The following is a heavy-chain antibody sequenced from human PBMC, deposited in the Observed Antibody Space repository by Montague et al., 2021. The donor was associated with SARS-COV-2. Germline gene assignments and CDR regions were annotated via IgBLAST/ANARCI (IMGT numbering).Heavy chain of an antibody. CDR1: GGSVSSGYYY. V-gene: IGHV4-61*01. Sequence: SETLSLTCTVSGGSVSSGYYYWSWIRQPPGKGLEWIGYIYHSGSTNYNPSLKSRVTILIDTSKNQFSLKLNSVTAADTAVYYCARGGGSVSDYKGPFDYWGQGTLVTVSS. J-gene: IGHJ4*02. D-gene: IGHD3-10*01. CDR2: IYHSGST. CDR3: ARGGGSVSDYKGPFDY.